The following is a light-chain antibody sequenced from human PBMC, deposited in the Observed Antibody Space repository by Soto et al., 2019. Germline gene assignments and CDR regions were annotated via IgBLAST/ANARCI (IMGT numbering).Light chain of an antibody. CDR2: AES. J-gene: IGKJ1*01. Sequence: DIQMTQSPSSLSASVGDRVTITCRASQFINNYLNWYQQRPGKAPTLLIFAESSLQSGVPSRFSGSGSGTECTLTISSLQPEEFATYYCQQSSSTPWTVGQGTKV. V-gene: IGKV1-39*01. CDR3: QQSSSTPWT. CDR1: QFINNY.